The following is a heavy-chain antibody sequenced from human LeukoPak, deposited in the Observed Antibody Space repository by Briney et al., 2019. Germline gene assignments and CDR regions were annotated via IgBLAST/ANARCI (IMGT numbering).Heavy chain of an antibody. CDR1: GYSFTSYW. D-gene: IGHD3-10*01. CDR2: VYPADSDA. CDR3: ARGVDGSGSSVAFDI. J-gene: IGHJ3*02. Sequence: PGESLKISCKGSGYSFTSYWIGWVRQMPGKGLEWMGIVYPADSDAKYSPSFQGLVTISADKSISTAYLQWSSLKASDTAMYYCARGVDGSGSSVAFDIWGQGTMVTVSS. V-gene: IGHV5-51*01.